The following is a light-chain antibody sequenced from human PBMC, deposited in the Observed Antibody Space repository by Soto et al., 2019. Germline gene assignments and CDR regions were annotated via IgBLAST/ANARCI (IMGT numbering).Light chain of an antibody. J-gene: IGKJ1*01. CDR2: KAS. Sequence: DIQITQSPSTLSASVGDRVTITCRASQSISSWLAWYKQKPGKAPKLLIYKASTLKSGVPSRFSGSGAGTECTLPISSLQPDDVATYYCQHYNSYSEAFGQGTKVDI. V-gene: IGKV1-5*03. CDR1: QSISSW. CDR3: QHYNSYSEA.